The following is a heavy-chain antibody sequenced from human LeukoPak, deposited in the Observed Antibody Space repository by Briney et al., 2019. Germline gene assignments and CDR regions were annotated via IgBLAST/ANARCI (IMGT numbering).Heavy chain of an antibody. CDR2: MNPNSGNT. V-gene: IGHV1-8*03. D-gene: IGHD3-10*01. Sequence: ASVKVSCKASGYTFTSYDINWVRQATGQGLEWMGWMNPNSGNTGYAQKFQGRVTITRDTSISTAYMELSSLRSEDTAVYYCAAGLGSCSNFDYWGQGTLVTVSS. J-gene: IGHJ4*02. CDR1: GYTFTSYD. CDR3: AAGLGSCSNFDY.